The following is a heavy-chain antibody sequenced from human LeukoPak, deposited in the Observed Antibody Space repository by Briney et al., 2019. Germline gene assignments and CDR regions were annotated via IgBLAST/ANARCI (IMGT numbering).Heavy chain of an antibody. CDR1: GFTFSSYA. Sequence: PGGSLRLSCAASGFTFSSYAMSWVRQAPGKGLEWVSAISGSGGSTYYADSVKGRFTISRDNAKNSLYLQMNSLRDEGTAVYYCVRDPEALDYWGQGTLVTVSS. J-gene: IGHJ4*02. V-gene: IGHV3-23*01. CDR2: ISGSGGST. CDR3: VRDPEALDY.